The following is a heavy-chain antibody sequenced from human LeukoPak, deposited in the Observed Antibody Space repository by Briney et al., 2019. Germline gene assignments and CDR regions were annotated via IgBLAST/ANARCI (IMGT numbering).Heavy chain of an antibody. CDR2: IMGDGSKE. D-gene: IGHD2-2*01. Sequence: GGSLRLSCAVYGFTFSDYWMTWVRQAQGKVLEWVANIMGDGSKENYVDSVKGRFTISGDNANNSMYLQMNSLRAEDTAVYYCARDTPPYIGTIWSDAFDIWGQGTMVTVSS. CDR1: GFTFSDYW. J-gene: IGHJ3*02. V-gene: IGHV3-7*01. CDR3: ARDTPPYIGTIWSDAFDI.